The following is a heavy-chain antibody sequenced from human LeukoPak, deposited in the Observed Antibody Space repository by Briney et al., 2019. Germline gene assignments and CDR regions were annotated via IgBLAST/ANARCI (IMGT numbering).Heavy chain of an antibody. CDR1: GFTFSSYA. CDR2: ISGSGGST. J-gene: IGHJ4*02. D-gene: IGHD6-13*01. CDR3: AKELGDSSSWFDPAYYFDY. V-gene: IGHV3-23*01. Sequence: PGGSLRLSCAASGFTFSSYAMSWVRQAPGKGLEWVSAISGSGGSTYYADSVKGRFTISRDNSKNTLYLQMNSLRAEDTAVYYCAKELGDSSSWFDPAYYFDYWGQGTLVTVSS.